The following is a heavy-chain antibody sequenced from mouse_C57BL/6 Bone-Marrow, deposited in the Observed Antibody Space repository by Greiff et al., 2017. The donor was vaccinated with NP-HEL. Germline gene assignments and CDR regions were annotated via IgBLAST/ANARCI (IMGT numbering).Heavy chain of an antibody. CDR3: ARDSPYAMDY. CDR1: GYTFTSYW. Sequence: VHLVESGAELAKPGASVKMSCKASGYTFTSYWITWVKQRPGQGLEWIGDIYPGSGSTNYNEKFKSKATLTVDTSSSTAYMQLSSLTSEDSAVYYCARDSPYAMDYWGQGTSVTVSS. V-gene: IGHV1-55*01. D-gene: IGHD3-2*01. J-gene: IGHJ4*01. CDR2: IYPGSGST.